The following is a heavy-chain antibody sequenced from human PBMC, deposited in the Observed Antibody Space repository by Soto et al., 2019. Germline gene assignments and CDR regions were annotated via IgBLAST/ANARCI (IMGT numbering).Heavy chain of an antibody. J-gene: IGHJ4*02. CDR2: ITTSSTFI. CDR3: ARARSGFSYGKIDY. CDR1: GFTFSSYS. D-gene: IGHD5-18*01. V-gene: IGHV3-21*01. Sequence: EVQLLESGGGLVKPGGSLRLSCAASGFTFSSYSLNWVRQAPGQGLEWVSSITTSSTFIYYADSVKGRFTISRDNAENSLYMQMNSLRTDDTAIYYCARARSGFSYGKIDYWGQGTLVTVSS.